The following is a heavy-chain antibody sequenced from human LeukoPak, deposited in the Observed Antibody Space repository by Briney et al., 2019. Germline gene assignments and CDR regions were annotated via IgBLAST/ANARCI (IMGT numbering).Heavy chain of an antibody. J-gene: IGHJ6*04. CDR3: VRDGYYYYGMDV. CDR1: GFAFSSYE. CDR2: ISSSGSTI. Sequence: GGSLRLSCAASGFAFSSYEMNWVRQAPGKGLEWVSYISSSGSTIYYADSVKGRFTISRDNAKNSLYLQMNSLRAEDTAVYYCVRDGYYYYGMDVRGKGTTVTVSS. V-gene: IGHV3-48*03.